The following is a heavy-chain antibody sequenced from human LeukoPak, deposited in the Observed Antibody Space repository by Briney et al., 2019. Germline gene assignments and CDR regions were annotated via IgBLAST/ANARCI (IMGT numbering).Heavy chain of an antibody. CDR3: VKVMSRSHDD. J-gene: IGHJ4*02. D-gene: IGHD3-10*01. V-gene: IGHV3-23*01. CDR2: ISGSGDNT. CDR1: GFTFSSYG. Sequence: GGSLRLSCVASGFTFSSYGMSWVRQTPGKGLEWVSGISGSGDNTYYAEFVQGRFTVSRDNSKNTLILQMNSLRAEDTAVYYCVKVMSRSHDDWGQGTLVTVSS.